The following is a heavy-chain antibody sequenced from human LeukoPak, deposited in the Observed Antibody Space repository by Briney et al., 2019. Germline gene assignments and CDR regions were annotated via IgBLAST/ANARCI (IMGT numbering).Heavy chain of an antibody. Sequence: SETLSLTCTVSGGSVSDYYWSWIRQSPGKGLEWIGYIYYTGSTSYNPSLRSRVTISADTSKNQFSLKLSSVTAADTAVYCASRKLGNDYWGQGTLVTVSS. J-gene: IGHJ4*02. V-gene: IGHV4-59*02. CDR2: IYYTGST. D-gene: IGHD7-27*01. CDR3: ASRKLGNDY. CDR1: GGSVSDYY.